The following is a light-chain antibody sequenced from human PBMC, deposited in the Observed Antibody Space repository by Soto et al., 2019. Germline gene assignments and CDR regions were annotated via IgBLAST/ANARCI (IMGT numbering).Light chain of an antibody. CDR2: AAS. V-gene: IGKV1-27*01. CDR3: QKYNSAPWT. Sequence: DIQMTQSPSSLSASVGDRVTITRLASQHINNYLAWIQQRPGKAPKLLIYAASTLQSGVPSRFSGSGSGTEFTLTISSLQPEDVVSYYCQKYNSAPWTFGQGNKVDI. CDR1: QHINNY. J-gene: IGKJ1*01.